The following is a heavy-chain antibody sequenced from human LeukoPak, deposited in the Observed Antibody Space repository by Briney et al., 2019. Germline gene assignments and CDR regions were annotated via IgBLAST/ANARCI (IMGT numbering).Heavy chain of an antibody. CDR1: GFTFSSYW. CDR3: AREDYYDSSGPFY. J-gene: IGHJ4*02. D-gene: IGHD3-22*01. Sequence: PGGSLRLSCAASGFTFSSYWMSWVRQAPGKGLEWVANIKQDGSEKYHVDSVKGRFTISRDNAKNSLYLQMNSLRAEDTAVYYCAREDYYDSSGPFYWGQGTLVTVSS. V-gene: IGHV3-7*01. CDR2: IKQDGSEK.